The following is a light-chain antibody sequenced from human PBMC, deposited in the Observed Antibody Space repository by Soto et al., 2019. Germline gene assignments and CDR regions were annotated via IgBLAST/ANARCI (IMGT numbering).Light chain of an antibody. CDR1: QSVSSN. CDR3: QQYNSWPPLT. CDR2: GAS. V-gene: IGKV3-15*01. J-gene: IGKJ4*01. Sequence: EIVMTQSPATLSVSPGERATLSCRASQSVSSNLAWYQQKAGQAPRLLIYGASTRATGIPARFSGSGSGTEFTLTISSLQSEDLAVYYCQQYNSWPPLTFGGGTKVEIK.